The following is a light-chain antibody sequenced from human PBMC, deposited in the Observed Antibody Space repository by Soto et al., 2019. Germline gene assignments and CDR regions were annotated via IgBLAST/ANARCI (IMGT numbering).Light chain of an antibody. J-gene: IGLJ3*02. V-gene: IGLV3-21*04. CDR3: HVWDSSRDHVE. CDR1: NIGGKT. CDR2: YDT. Sequence: SYELTQPPSVSVAPGKTASITCGGNNIGGKTVHWFQQKPGQAPVVVLYYDTHRPSGIPERFSGSNSGNTATLTISRVEAGDEADYYCHVWDSSRDHVEFGGGTKLTVL.